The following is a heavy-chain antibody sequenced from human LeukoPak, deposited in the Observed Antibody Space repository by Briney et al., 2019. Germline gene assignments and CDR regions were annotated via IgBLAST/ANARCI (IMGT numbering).Heavy chain of an antibody. Sequence: ASVKVSCKASGYTFTSYGISWVRQAPGQGLEWMGWISAYNGNTNYAQKLQGRVTMTTDTSTSTAYTELRSLRSDDTAVYYCAREDGLLWFGGIDYWGQGTLVTVSS. D-gene: IGHD3-10*01. J-gene: IGHJ4*02. CDR3: AREDGLLWFGGIDY. CDR1: GYTFTSYG. CDR2: ISAYNGNT. V-gene: IGHV1-18*01.